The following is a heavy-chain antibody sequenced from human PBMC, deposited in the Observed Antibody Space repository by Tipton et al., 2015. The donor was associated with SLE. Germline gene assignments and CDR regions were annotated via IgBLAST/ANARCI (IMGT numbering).Heavy chain of an antibody. V-gene: IGHV1-2*02. D-gene: IGHD2-15*01. J-gene: IGHJ4*02. CDR3: ARDLGKIVVVVAAPDY. CDR1: GYTFTGYY. CDR2: INPNSGGT. Sequence: QLVQSGPEVKKPGASVKVSCKASGYTFTGYYMHWVRQAPGQGLEWMGWINPNSGGTNYAQKFQGRVTMTRDTSISTAYMELSRLRSDDTAVYYCARDLGKIVVVVAAPDYWGQGTLVTVSS.